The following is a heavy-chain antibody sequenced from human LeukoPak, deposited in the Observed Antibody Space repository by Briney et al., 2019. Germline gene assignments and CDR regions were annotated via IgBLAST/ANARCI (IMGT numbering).Heavy chain of an antibody. CDR1: GGTFSSYA. V-gene: IGHV1-69*13. D-gene: IGHD1-26*01. Sequence: GASVKVSCKASGGTFSSYAISWVRQAPGQGLEWMGGIIPIFGTANYAQKFQGRVTITADESTSTAYMELSSLRSEDTAVYYCARDSVVGATTTPFDYWGQGTLVTVSS. J-gene: IGHJ4*02. CDR3: ARDSVVGATTTPFDY. CDR2: IIPIFGTA.